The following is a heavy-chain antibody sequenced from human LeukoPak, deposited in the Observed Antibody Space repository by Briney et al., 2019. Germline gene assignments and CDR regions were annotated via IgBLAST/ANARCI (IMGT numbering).Heavy chain of an antibody. V-gene: IGHV3-30*18. Sequence: GGSLRLSCAASGFTFSSYWMNWARQAPGKGLEWVAVISYDGSNKYYADSVKGRFTISRDNSKNTLYLQMNSLRAEDTAVYYCAKEGDTAMVTSALDYWGQGTLVTVSS. D-gene: IGHD5-18*01. CDR1: GFTFSSYW. CDR2: ISYDGSNK. CDR3: AKEGDTAMVTSALDY. J-gene: IGHJ4*02.